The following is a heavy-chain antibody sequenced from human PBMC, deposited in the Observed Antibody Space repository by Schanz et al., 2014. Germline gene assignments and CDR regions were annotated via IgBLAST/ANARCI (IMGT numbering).Heavy chain of an antibody. V-gene: IGHV1-46*01. CDR2: INPSGGST. J-gene: IGHJ4*02. CDR3: ASSGAGYSSSWDFDY. D-gene: IGHD6-13*01. Sequence: VQLVQSGAEVKKPGASVKVSCKASGYTFTSDSMHWVRQAPGQGLEWMGMINPSGGSTTYAQKFQGRVTMTRDTSTSTVYMELSSLRSDDTAVYYCASSGAGYSSSWDFDYWGQGTLVTVSS. CDR1: GYTFTSDS.